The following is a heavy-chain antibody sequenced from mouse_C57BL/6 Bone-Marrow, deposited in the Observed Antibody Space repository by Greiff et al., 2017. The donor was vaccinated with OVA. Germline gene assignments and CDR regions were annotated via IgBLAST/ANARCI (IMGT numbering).Heavy chain of an antibody. D-gene: IGHD2-4*01. CDR3: ARDRIYYDYDGFAY. J-gene: IGHJ3*01. CDR1: GFTFSSYA. V-gene: IGHV5-4*01. CDR2: ISDGGSYT. Sequence: EVQGVESGGGLVKPGGSLKLSCAASGFTFSSYAMSWVRQTPEKRLEWVATISDGGSYTYYPDNVKGRFTISRDNAKNNLYLQMSHLKSEDTAMYYCARDRIYYDYDGFAYWGQGTLVTVSA.